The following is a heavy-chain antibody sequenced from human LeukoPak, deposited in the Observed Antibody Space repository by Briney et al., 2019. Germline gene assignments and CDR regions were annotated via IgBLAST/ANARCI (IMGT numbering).Heavy chain of an antibody. V-gene: IGHV1-69*13. D-gene: IGHD1-14*01. J-gene: IGHJ6*03. CDR3: ASGPFLTFDHTPEGYYHYYMDV. Sequence: SVKVSCKASGGTFNSYAITWVRQAPGQGLEWLGGIVPMFGTTNYGQKFQGRLTITADPSTSTAYMELSSLRSEDTAVYYCASGPFLTFDHTPEGYYHYYMDVWGPGTTVTTSS. CDR2: IVPMFGTT. CDR1: GGTFNSYA.